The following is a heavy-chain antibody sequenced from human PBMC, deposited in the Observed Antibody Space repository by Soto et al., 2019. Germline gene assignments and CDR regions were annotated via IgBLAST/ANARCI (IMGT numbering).Heavy chain of an antibody. CDR2: IYYSGST. CDR3: ARRGYYDSSGYYSFRWFDP. Sequence: PSETLSLTCTVSGGSISSYYWSWIRQPPGKRLEWIGYIYYSGSTNYNPSLKSRVTISVDTSKNQFSLKLSSVTAADTAVYYCARRGYYDSSGYYSFRWFDPWGQGTLVTVSS. CDR1: GGSISSYY. D-gene: IGHD3-22*01. J-gene: IGHJ5*02. V-gene: IGHV4-59*01.